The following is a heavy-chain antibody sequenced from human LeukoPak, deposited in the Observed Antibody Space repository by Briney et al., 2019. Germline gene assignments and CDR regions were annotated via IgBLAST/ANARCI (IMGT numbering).Heavy chain of an antibody. Sequence: GGALRLSCAASGFALTSYAMSWVRQAPGEGVEWVTRISISGVSTYYAESVKGGFTISRDNTENTLYLQMNSLRDEDTAKYFCARCMVLRQGWCNCFDPWGQGTLVTVSS. J-gene: IGHJ5*02. D-gene: IGHD2-8*01. CDR3: ARCMVLRQGWCNCFDP. CDR1: GFALTSYA. CDR2: ISISGVST. V-gene: IGHV3-23*01.